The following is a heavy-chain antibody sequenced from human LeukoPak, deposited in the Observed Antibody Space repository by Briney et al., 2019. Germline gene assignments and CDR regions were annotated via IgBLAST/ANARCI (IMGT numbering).Heavy chain of an antibody. J-gene: IGHJ6*02. CDR3: ARVGFGVTSYGMDV. CDR1: GFTFSSYA. V-gene: IGHV3-30-3*01. D-gene: IGHD3-10*01. Sequence: PGGSLRLSCAASGFTFSSYAMHWVRQAPGKGLEWVAVISYEGSNKYYADSVKGRFTISRDNSKNTLYLQMNSLRAEDTAVYYCARVGFGVTSYGMDVWGQGTTVTVSS. CDR2: ISYEGSNK.